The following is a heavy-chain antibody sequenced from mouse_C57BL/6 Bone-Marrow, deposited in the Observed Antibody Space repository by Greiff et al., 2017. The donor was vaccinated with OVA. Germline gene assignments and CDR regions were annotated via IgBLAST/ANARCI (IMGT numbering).Heavy chain of an antibody. V-gene: IGHV1-76*01. Sequence: QVQLKESGAELVRPGASVKLSCKASGYTFTDYYINWVKQRPGQGLEWIARIYPGSGNTYYNEKFKGKATLTADTSSSTAYMQLSSLTSEDSAVYYCARGNYNYYAMDYWGQGTSVTVSS. D-gene: IGHD2-1*01. J-gene: IGHJ4*01. CDR3: ARGNYNYYAMDY. CDR1: GYTFTDYY. CDR2: IYPGSGNT.